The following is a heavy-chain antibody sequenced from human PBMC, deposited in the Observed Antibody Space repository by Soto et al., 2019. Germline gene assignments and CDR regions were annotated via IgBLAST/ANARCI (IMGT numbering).Heavy chain of an antibody. D-gene: IGHD3-22*01. CDR2: FDPEDGET. Sequence: VDSVKVCCKVSGYTLTELSMHLVRQAPGKGLEWMGGFDPEDGETIYAQKFQGRVTMAEDTSTDTAYMELSSLRSEDTAVYYCATDSRRITMIVVVTDAFDTWGQGTMVTVSS. CDR1: GYTLTELS. J-gene: IGHJ3*02. CDR3: ATDSRRITMIVVVTDAFDT. V-gene: IGHV1-24*01.